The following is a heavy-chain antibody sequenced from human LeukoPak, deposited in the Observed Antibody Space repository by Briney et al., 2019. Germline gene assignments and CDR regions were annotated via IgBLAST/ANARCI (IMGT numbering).Heavy chain of an antibody. J-gene: IGHJ3*02. D-gene: IGHD3-22*01. V-gene: IGHV3-23*01. CDR2: ISGSGGST. Sequence: GGSLRLSCAASGFTFSSYWMSWVRQAPGKGLEWVSAISGSGGSTYYADSVKGRFTISRDNSKNTLYLQMNSLRAEDTAVYYCAKKLFYYDIAVDAFDIWGQGTMVTVSS. CDR3: AKKLFYYDIAVDAFDI. CDR1: GFTFSSYW.